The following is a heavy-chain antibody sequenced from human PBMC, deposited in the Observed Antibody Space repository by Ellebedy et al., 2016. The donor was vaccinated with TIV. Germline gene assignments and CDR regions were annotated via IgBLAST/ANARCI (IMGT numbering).Heavy chain of an antibody. CDR2: FYHSGST. Sequence: GSLRLSYTVSGYSISSGYYWGWIRQPPGKGLEWIGSFYHSGSTYYNPSLKRRVTISVDRSKNQLSLKLSSVTAADTAVYYCATFRNLDAFDIWGQGTMVTVSS. V-gene: IGHV4-38-2*02. J-gene: IGHJ3*02. CDR1: GYSISSGYY. CDR3: ATFRNLDAFDI.